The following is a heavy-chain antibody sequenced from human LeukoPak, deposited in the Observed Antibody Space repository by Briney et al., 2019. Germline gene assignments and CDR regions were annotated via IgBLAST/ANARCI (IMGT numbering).Heavy chain of an antibody. CDR3: ARAPTVLVGYCSSSSCQADY. CDR2: IYSGGST. V-gene: IGHV3-66*01. Sequence: PGGSLRLSCAASGFTVSSNYMSWVRQAPGKGLEWVSVIYSGGSTYYADSVKGRFTISRDNSKNTLYLQMNSLRAEDTAVYCCARAPTVLVGYCSSSSCQADYWGQGTLVTVSS. CDR1: GFTVSSNY. D-gene: IGHD2-2*01. J-gene: IGHJ4*02.